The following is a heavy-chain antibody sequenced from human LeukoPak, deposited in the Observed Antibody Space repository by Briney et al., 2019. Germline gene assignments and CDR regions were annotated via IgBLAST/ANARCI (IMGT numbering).Heavy chain of an antibody. CDR1: GGSISSYF. CDR2: LRPTDGYT. D-gene: IGHD4-17*01. J-gene: IGHJ2*01. CDR3: SRDRAMDYGDHWYFDL. Sequence: SETLSLTCTVSGGSISSYFLTWVRQSAGKGLEFIGRLRPTDGYTNYTPSLTSRVTMSIDTSKNPLSLKLNSVTAEDTAVYFCSRDRAMDYGDHWYFDLWGRGNLLTVSS. V-gene: IGHV4-4*07.